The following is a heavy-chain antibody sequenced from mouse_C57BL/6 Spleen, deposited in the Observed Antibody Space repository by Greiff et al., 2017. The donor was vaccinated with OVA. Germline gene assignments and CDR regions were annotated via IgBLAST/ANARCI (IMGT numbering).Heavy chain of an antibody. CDR1: GFTFSDYY. Sequence: DVKLVESEGGLVQPGSSMKLSCTASGFTFSDYYMAWVRQVPEKGLEWVANINYDGSSTYYLDSLKSRFIISRDNAKNILYLQMSSLKSEDTATYYCARDGDYGNFHWYFDVWGTGTTVTVSS. J-gene: IGHJ1*03. CDR3: ARDGDYGNFHWYFDV. CDR2: INYDGSST. V-gene: IGHV5-16*01. D-gene: IGHD2-1*01.